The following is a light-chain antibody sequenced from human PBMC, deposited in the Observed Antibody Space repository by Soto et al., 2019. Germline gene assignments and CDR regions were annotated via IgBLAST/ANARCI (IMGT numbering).Light chain of an antibody. CDR3: QQHINWPLT. CDR1: HSVSTY. J-gene: IGKJ4*01. V-gene: IGKV3-11*01. CDR2: DAS. Sequence: ETVLTQSPATLSLSPGEGATLSCRASHSVSTYLAWYQQKPGQTPRLLIYDASTRATGIPARFSGSGSGTDFTLNISSLEPEDFAVYYCQQHINWPLTFGGGTKVEIK.